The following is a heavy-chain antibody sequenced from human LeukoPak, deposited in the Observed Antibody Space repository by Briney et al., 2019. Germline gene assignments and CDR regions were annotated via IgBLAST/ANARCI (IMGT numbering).Heavy chain of an antibody. V-gene: IGHV3-30-3*01. Sequence: GRSLRLSCAASGFTFSTYTMHWVRQAPGKGLEWVAVMSYDGSNKYYADSVKGRFTISRDISKNTLYLQMNSLRAEDTAVYYCARDFPLVVLTTTDAFDIWGQGTMVTVSS. CDR2: MSYDGSNK. D-gene: IGHD3-22*01. J-gene: IGHJ3*02. CDR3: ARDFPLVVLTTTDAFDI. CDR1: GFTFSTYT.